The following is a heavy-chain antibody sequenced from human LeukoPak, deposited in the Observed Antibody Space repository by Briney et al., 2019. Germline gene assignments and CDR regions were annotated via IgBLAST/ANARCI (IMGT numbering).Heavy chain of an antibody. J-gene: IGHJ4*02. CDR3: ARGIEGDYAITYYFDY. D-gene: IGHD4-17*01. CDR2: IYYSGST. Sequence: SETLSLTCTVSGGSISSYYWSWIRQPPGKGLEWIGCIYYSGSTNYNPSLKSRVTISVDTSKNQFSLKLSSVTAADTAVYYCARGIEGDYAITYYFDYWGQGTLVTVSS. V-gene: IGHV4-59*01. CDR1: GGSISSYY.